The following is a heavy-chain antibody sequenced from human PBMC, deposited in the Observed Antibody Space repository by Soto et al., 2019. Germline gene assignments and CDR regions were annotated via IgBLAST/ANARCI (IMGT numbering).Heavy chain of an antibody. CDR1: GGSVANINYF. J-gene: IGHJ3*01. Sequence: SETLSLTCSVSGGSVANINYFWAWIRQSPGKGLEWIANIYYTGTTFYNPSLRSRVSMTIDASKNRFSLNLSSVTASDTALYYCARHEYVSSSYDLLDVWGRGTMVTVSS. CDR2: IYYTGTT. D-gene: IGHD3-22*01. V-gene: IGHV4-39*01. CDR3: ARHEYVSSSYDLLDV.